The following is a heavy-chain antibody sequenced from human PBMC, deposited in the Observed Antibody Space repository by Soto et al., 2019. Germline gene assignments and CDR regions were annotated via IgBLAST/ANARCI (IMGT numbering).Heavy chain of an antibody. D-gene: IGHD4-17*01. J-gene: IGHJ4*02. CDR2: IIPILGIA. CDR1: GGTFSSYT. V-gene: IGHV1-69*02. Sequence: QVQLVQSGAEVKKPGSSVKVSCKASGGTFSSYTISWVRQAPGQGLEWMGRIIPILGIANYAQKFQGRVTITADKSTSTAYMELSSLRSEDTAVYYCATTPDYGDYAFDYWGQGTLVTVSS. CDR3: ATTPDYGDYAFDY.